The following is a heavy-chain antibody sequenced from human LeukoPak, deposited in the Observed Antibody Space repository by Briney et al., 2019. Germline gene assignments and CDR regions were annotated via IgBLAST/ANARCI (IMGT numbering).Heavy chain of an antibody. CDR3: AGGRGSLVSITDY. CDR2: INHSGST. J-gene: IGHJ4*02. D-gene: IGHD3-10*01. CDR1: GGSFSGYY. V-gene: IGHV4-34*01. Sequence: SETLSLTCADYGGSFSGYYWSWIRQPPGKGLEWIGEINHSGSTNYNPSLKSRVTISVDTSKNQFSLKLSSVTAADTAVYYCAGGRGSLVSITDYWGQGTLVTVSS.